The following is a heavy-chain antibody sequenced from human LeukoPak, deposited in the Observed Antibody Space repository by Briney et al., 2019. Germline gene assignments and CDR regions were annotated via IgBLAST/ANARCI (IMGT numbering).Heavy chain of an antibody. V-gene: IGHV3-11*01. J-gene: IGHJ4*02. D-gene: IGHD6-13*01. Sequence: GGSLRLSCAASGFTFSDYYMSWIRQAPGKGLEWVSYISSSGSTIYYADSVKGRFTISRDNSKDTLYLQMNSLRAEDTAVYYCAKDSQQQLGLYYFDYWGQGNPGHRLL. CDR1: GFTFSDYY. CDR3: AKDSQQQLGLYYFDY. CDR2: ISSSGSTI.